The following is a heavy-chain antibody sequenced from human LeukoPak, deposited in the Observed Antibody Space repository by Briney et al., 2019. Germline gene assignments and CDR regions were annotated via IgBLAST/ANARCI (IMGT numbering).Heavy chain of an antibody. V-gene: IGHV3-30*04. CDR1: GFTFSNYA. CDR2: ISYDGSAK. D-gene: IGHD6-19*01. J-gene: IGHJ4*02. Sequence: GRSLRLSCAASGFTFSNYAMHWVRQAPGKGLEWVTIISYDGSAKYYADSVEGRFTVSRDNSKHTLYLQMNSLRVEDTAVYYCAKDRGWCFEYWGQGTLVTVSS. CDR3: AKDRGWCFEY.